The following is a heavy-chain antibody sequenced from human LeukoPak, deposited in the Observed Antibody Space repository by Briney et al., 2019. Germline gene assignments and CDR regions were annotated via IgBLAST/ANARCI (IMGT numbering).Heavy chain of an antibody. V-gene: IGHV3-9*01. CDR3: AKSPWEPYRGLTDYFDY. Sequence: GGSLSLSCAASGFTFDDYAMCWLRHAPEGGGEWVSGISWNSGSIGYADSVKGRFTISRDNAKNSLYLQMSSLRAEETALYYCAKSPWEPYRGLTDYFDYWGQGTLVTVSS. J-gene: IGHJ4*02. D-gene: IGHD1-26*01. CDR2: ISWNSGSI. CDR1: GFTFDDYA.